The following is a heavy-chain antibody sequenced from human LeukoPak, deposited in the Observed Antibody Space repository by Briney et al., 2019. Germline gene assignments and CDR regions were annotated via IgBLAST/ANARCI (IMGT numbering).Heavy chain of an antibody. J-gene: IGHJ4*02. Sequence: GASVKVSCKASGYTFTGYYMDWVRQAPGQGLEWMGWINPNSGGTNYAQKFQGRVTMTRDTSISTAYMELSRLRSDDTAVYYCARGPYYDSSGHPSPYFDYWGQGTLVTVSS. CDR3: ARGPYYDSSGHPSPYFDY. D-gene: IGHD3-22*01. CDR1: GYTFTGYY. CDR2: INPNSGGT. V-gene: IGHV1-2*02.